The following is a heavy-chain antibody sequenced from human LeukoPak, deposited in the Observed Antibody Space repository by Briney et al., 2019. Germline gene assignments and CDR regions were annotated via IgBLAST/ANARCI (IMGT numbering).Heavy chain of an antibody. Sequence: SETLSLTCTVSGGSISSSSYYWGWIRQPPGKGLEWIGSIYYSGSTYYNPSLKSRVTISVDTSKNQFSLKLSSVTAADTAVYYCARLFDLYGSYPRGWVYFDYWGQGTLVTVSS. V-gene: IGHV4-39*01. CDR1: GGSISSSSYY. CDR3: ARLFDLYGSYPRGWVYFDY. CDR2: IYYSGST. D-gene: IGHD1-26*01. J-gene: IGHJ4*02.